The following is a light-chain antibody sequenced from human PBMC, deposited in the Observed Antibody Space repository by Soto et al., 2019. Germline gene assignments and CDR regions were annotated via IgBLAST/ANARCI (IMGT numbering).Light chain of an antibody. CDR3: GTWDSSLSAL. CDR1: SYNIGNNY. CDR2: DTN. V-gene: IGLV1-51*01. Sequence: QSVFTQPPSVSAAPGQKVTISCSGSSYNIGNNYVSWYQQLPGTAPKLLIYDTNKRPSGIPDRFSGSKSGTSATLGITGLQTGDEADYYCGTWDSSLSALFGTGTKVTVL. J-gene: IGLJ1*01.